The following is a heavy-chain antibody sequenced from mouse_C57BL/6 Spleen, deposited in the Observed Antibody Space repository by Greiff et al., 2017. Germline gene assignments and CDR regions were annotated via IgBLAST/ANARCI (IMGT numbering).Heavy chain of an antibody. V-gene: IGHV1-61*01. CDR3: AREDYYGRSLPYWYFDV. Sequence: VQLQQPGAELVRPGSSVKLSCKASGYTFTSYWMDWVKQRPGQGLEWIGNIYPSDSETHYNQKFKDKATLTVDKSSSTAYMQLSSLTSEDSAVYYCAREDYYGRSLPYWYFDVWGTGTTVTVSS. CDR2: IYPSDSET. J-gene: IGHJ1*03. CDR1: GYTFTSYW. D-gene: IGHD1-1*01.